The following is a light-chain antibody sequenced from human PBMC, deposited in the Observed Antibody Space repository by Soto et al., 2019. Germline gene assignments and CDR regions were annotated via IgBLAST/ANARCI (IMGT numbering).Light chain of an antibody. J-gene: IGKJ4*01. CDR3: QQRSNWFLT. CDR2: DAS. V-gene: IGKV3-11*01. CDR1: QSVSSY. Sequence: EIVLTQSPATLSLSPGERATLSCRASQSVSSYLAWYQQKPGQAPRLLIYDASNRAAGIPARFSGSGSGTDFTLTISSLEPEDVAVYYCQQRSNWFLTFGGGTKVDIK.